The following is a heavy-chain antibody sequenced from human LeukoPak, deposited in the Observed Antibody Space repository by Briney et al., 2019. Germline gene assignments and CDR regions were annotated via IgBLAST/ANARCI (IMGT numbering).Heavy chain of an antibody. CDR1: GYTFTSYA. J-gene: IGHJ5*02. CDR3: ARDGRYCSGGSCYSYNWFDP. D-gene: IGHD2-15*01. CDR2: INAGNGNT. Sequence: GASVKVSCKASGYTFTSYAMHWVRQAPGQRLEWMGWINAGNGNTKYSQKFQGRVTITRDTSASTAYMELSSLRSEDTAVYYCARDGRYCSGGSCYSYNWFDPWGQGTLATVSS. V-gene: IGHV1-3*01.